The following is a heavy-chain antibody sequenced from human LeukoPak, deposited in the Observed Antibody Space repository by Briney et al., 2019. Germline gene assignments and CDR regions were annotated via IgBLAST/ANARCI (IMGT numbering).Heavy chain of an antibody. CDR2: INPNSGDT. V-gene: IGHV1-2*02. J-gene: IGHJ4*02. CDR3: ARDPRQSYSSSSEYYFDN. D-gene: IGHD6-6*01. CDR1: GYSFTAYY. Sequence: ASVKVSCKASGYSFTAYYMHWVRQAPGQGLECMGWINPNSGDTKYAQKFQGRVSMTRDTSISTAYMELSSLRSDDTAMYYCARDPRQSYSSSSEYYFDNWGQGTLVTVSS.